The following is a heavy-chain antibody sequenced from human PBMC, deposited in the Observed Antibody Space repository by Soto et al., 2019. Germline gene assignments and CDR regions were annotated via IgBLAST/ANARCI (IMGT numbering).Heavy chain of an antibody. Sequence: SETLSLTCTVSGGSISSGGYYWSWIRQHPGKGLEWIGYIYYSGSTYYNPSLKSRVTISVDTSKNQFSLKLSSVTAADTAVYYCAWSRMLDQSRLHFDYWGQGTLVTVSS. V-gene: IGHV4-31*03. D-gene: IGHD2-8*01. CDR2: IYYSGST. CDR1: GGSISSGGYY. J-gene: IGHJ4*02. CDR3: AWSRMLDQSRLHFDY.